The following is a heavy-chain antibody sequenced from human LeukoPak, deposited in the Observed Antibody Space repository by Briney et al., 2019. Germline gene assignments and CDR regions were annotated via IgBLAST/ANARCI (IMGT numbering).Heavy chain of an antibody. CDR2: ISYDGSNK. V-gene: IGHV3-30*18. D-gene: IGHD3-22*01. J-gene: IGHJ5*02. CDR3: AKEPYYDSSGYYYPS. CDR1: GFTFSSYG. Sequence: GGSLRLSCAASGFTFSSYGMHWVRQAPGKGLEWVAIISYDGSNKYYADSVKGRFTISRDNSKNTLYLQMNSLRAEDTAVYYCAKEPYYDSSGYYYPSWGQGTLVTVSS.